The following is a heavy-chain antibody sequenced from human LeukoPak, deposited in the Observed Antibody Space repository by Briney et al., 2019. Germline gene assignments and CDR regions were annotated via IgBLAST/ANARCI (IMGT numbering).Heavy chain of an antibody. CDR1: GFTFSSYA. CDR3: AREVSSGWYENHYFDY. J-gene: IGHJ4*02. V-gene: IGHV3-30-3*01. CDR2: ISYDGSNK. D-gene: IGHD6-19*01. Sequence: PGGSLRLSCAASGFTFSSYAMHLVRQAPGKGLEWVAVISYDGSNKYYADSVKGRFTISRDNSKNTLYLQMNSLRAEDTAVYYCAREVSSGWYENHYFDYWGQGTLVTVSS.